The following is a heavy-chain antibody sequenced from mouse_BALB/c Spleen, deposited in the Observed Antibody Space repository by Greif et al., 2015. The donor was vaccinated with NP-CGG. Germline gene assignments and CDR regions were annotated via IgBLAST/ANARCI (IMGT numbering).Heavy chain of an antibody. CDR1: GFTFSSYA. V-gene: IGHV5-9-1*01. J-gene: IGHJ3*01. CDR2: ISSGGSYT. Sequence: EVNLVESGGGLVKPGGSLKLSCAASGFTFSSYAMSWVRQTPEKRLEWVATISSGGSYTYYPDSVKGRFTISRDNAKNTLYLQMSSLRSEDTAMYYCARRDKGFAYWGQGTLVTVSA. CDR3: ARRDKGFAY.